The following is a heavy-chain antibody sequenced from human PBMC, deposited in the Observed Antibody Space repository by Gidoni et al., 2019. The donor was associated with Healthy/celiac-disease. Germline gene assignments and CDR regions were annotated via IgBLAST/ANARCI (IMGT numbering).Heavy chain of an antibody. D-gene: IGHD3-16*01. CDR2: IRSKANSYST. CDR1: GFTFSGSA. V-gene: IGHV3-73*02. Sequence: EVQLVESGGGLVQPGGSLKLSCAASGFTFSGSAMHWVRQASGKGLEWVGRIRSKANSYSTAYAASVKGRFTISRDDSKNTAYLQMNSLKTEDTAVYYCTRLPPIGVWGSYDGFDPWGQGTLVTVSS. CDR3: TRLPPIGVWGSYDGFDP. J-gene: IGHJ5*02.